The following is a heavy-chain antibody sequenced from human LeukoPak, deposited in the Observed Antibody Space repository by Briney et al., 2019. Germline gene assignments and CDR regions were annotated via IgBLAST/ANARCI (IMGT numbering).Heavy chain of an antibody. CDR1: GFTFDDYT. CDR3: TKDKYYGSGSFSDY. CDR2: ISWNSGII. D-gene: IGHD3-10*01. Sequence: GGSLRHSCATSGFTFDDYTMHWVRQAPGKGLEWVSGISWNSGIIAYADSVKGRFTISRDNAKSSLYLQMNSLRTEDAALYYCTKDKYYGSGSFSDYWGQGTLVTVSS. J-gene: IGHJ4*02. V-gene: IGHV3-9*01.